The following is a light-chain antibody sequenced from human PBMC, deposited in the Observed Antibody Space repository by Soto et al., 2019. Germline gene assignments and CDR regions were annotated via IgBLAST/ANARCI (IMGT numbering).Light chain of an antibody. J-gene: IGLJ3*02. CDR1: SGHSSYA. CDR3: QTWASGTRL. V-gene: IGLV4-69*01. Sequence: QPVLTQSPSASASLGASVKLTCTLSSGHSSYAIAWHQQQPEKGPRYLMRVNSDGSHNKGDGIPDRFSASSSGSERYLTISSLHPEDDADYFCQTWASGTRLFGGGTKVTVL. CDR2: VNSDGSH.